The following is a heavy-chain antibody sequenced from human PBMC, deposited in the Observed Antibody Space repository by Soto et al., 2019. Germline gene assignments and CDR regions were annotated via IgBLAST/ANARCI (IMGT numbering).Heavy chain of an antibody. D-gene: IGHD6-6*01. CDR2: IWYDGSNK. CDR3: ARRARGGPKNSSSSGYLDY. CDR1: GFTFSSYG. Sequence: QVQLVESGGGVVQPGRSLRLSCAASGFTFSSYGMHWVRQAPGKGLEWVAVIWYDGSNKYYADSVKGRFTISRDNSKNTLNRQMNSLRAEDTAVYYCARRARGGPKNSSSSGYLDYWGQGTLVTVSS. J-gene: IGHJ4*02. V-gene: IGHV3-33*01.